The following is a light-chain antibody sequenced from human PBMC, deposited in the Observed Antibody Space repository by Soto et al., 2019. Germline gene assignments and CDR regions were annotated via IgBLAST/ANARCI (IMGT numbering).Light chain of an antibody. CDR1: QSLLHITGETF. CDR2: EVY. CDR3: MPNTQLPPT. J-gene: IGKJ5*01. Sequence: VMTQTPLSLSVHPGQPPSISCKSIQSLLHITGETFLFWYLQKPGQSPQLLIYEVYTRVSGVKARFSGSGSGTDFTLEISRLETDDVGIYYCMPNTQLPPTLGHGTRVEIK. V-gene: IGKV2D-29*02.